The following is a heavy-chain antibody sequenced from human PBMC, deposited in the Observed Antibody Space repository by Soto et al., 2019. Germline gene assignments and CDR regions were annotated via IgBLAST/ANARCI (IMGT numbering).Heavy chain of an antibody. V-gene: IGHV1-3*01. Sequence: QVQLVQSGAEVKKPGASVKVSCKASGYTFTSYAMHWVRQAPGQRLEWMGWINAGNGNTKYSQKFQGRVTITRDTSASTADMELSSLRAEDTAVYDWARGGRAATISYLDYWGQGTLVTVSS. D-gene: IGHD5-12*01. CDR2: INAGNGNT. CDR3: ARGGRAATISYLDY. J-gene: IGHJ4*02. CDR1: GYTFTSYA.